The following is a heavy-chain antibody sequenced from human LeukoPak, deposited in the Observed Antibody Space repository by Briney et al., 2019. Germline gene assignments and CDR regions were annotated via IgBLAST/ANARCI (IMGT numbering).Heavy chain of an antibody. CDR3: ARDDAYCSSTSSCRENWFDP. V-gene: IGHV4-4*07. D-gene: IGHD2-2*01. CDR1: GGSISSYY. J-gene: IGHJ5*02. CDR2: IYTSGST. Sequence: SKTLSLTCTVSGGSISSYYWSWIRQPAGKGLEWIGRIYTSGSTNYNPSLKSRVTMSVDTSKNQFSLKLSSVTAADTAVYYCARDDAYCSSTSSCRENWFDPWGQGTLVTVSS.